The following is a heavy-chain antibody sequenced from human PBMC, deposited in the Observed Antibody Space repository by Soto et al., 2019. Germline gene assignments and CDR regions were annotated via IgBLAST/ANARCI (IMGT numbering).Heavy chain of an antibody. J-gene: IGHJ4*02. CDR1: GGSISSYC. CDR3: ARGDSDLDY. CDR2: IYDSGST. Sequence: SETLSLTCTVSGGSISSYCWSWVRQPPGKGLEWIGYIYDSGSTKYNPSLKSRVTISVDTSKNQFSLKVSSVTAADTAVYYCARGDSDLDYWGQGTLVTVSS. V-gene: IGHV4-59*01. D-gene: IGHD5-18*01.